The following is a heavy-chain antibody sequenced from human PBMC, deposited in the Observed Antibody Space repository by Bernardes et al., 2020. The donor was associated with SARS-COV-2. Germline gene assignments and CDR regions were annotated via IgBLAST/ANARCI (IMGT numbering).Heavy chain of an antibody. CDR2: ITYNCAFT. J-gene: IGHJ1*01. V-gene: IGHV3-23*01. D-gene: IGHD1-1*01. CDR1: GFTLSHYG. Sequence: GFLSPPLLASGFTLSHYGITLVRPTPGKRLELLAAITYNCAFTYSADHVLDRFSISRDNFKNTLYLEMNSLRVDDTAVYFCSTFSLSPRTEYCPRWGQGTLVTVSS. CDR3: STFSLSPRTEYCPR.